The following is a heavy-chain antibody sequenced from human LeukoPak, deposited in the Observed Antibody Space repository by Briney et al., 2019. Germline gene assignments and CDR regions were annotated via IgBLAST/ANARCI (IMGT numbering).Heavy chain of an antibody. CDR3: ARVFSSSWYGIDY. Sequence: SETLPLTCTVSGGSISSGGYYWSWVRQHPGKGLEWIGYIYYSGSTYYNPSLKSRVTISVDTPKNQFSLKLSSVTAADTAVYYCARVFSSSWYGIDYWGQGTLVTVSS. CDR2: IYYSGST. D-gene: IGHD6-13*01. J-gene: IGHJ4*02. CDR1: GGSISSGGYY. V-gene: IGHV4-31*03.